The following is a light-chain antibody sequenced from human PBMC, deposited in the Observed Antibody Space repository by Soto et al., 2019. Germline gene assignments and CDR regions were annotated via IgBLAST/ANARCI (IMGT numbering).Light chain of an antibody. CDR1: SSNIGAGYD. Sequence: QSVLTQPPSVSGTPGQRVTISCTGSSSNIGAGYDVHWYHQLPGTAPKLLIYGNSNRPSGVPDRFSGSKSGTSASLAITGLQAEDEADYHCQAYDNSLRGYVFGTGTKLTVL. CDR2: GNS. J-gene: IGLJ1*01. CDR3: QAYDNSLRGYV. V-gene: IGLV1-40*01.